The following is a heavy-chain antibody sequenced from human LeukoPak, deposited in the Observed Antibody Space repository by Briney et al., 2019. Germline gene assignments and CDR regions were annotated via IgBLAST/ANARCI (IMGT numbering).Heavy chain of an antibody. Sequence: GGSLRLSCAASGFTFSNSGMHWARQAPGKGLEWVSFILYDGSNQYYADSVKGRFTISRDNSKNTLYLQMNSLRVEDTAVYYCAKRADNTHYAFDYRGQGTLVTVSS. CDR3: AKRADNTHYAFDY. V-gene: IGHV3-30*18. CDR2: ILYDGSNQ. CDR1: GFTFSNSG. D-gene: IGHD3-16*01. J-gene: IGHJ4*02.